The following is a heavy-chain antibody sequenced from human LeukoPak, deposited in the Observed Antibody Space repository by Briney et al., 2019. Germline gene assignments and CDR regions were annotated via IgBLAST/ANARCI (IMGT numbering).Heavy chain of an antibody. D-gene: IGHD3-10*01. CDR3: ARDYYGSGSLLDY. V-gene: IGHV4-59*01. CDR1: GGSISSYY. CDR2: IYYSGST. J-gene: IGHJ4*02. Sequence: SETLSLTCTVSGGSISSYYWSWTRQPPGRGLEWIGYIYYSGSTNYNPSLKSRVTISVDTSKNQFSLKLSSVTAADTAVYYCARDYYGSGSLLDYWGQGTLVTVSS.